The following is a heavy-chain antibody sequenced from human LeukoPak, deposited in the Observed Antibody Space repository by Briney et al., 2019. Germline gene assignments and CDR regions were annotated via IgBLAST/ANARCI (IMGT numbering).Heavy chain of an antibody. CDR3: AVGGGY. V-gene: IGHV3-48*03. CDR2: ISSSGTTI. D-gene: IGHD3-16*01. J-gene: IGHJ4*02. CDR1: GFTFSTYE. Sequence: PGGSLRLSCPASGFTFSTYEMNWVRQAPGKGLDWVSYISSSGTTIYYVGSVKGGFAISRNNAKNSLFLQMNSLRDEDTAVYYCAVGGGYWGQGTLVSVSS.